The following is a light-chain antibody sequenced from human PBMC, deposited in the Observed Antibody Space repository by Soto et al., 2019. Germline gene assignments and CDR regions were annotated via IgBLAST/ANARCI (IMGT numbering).Light chain of an antibody. Sequence: EIVLTQSPGTLSLSPGERATLSCRASQSVRDRYLAWYQQKPGQAPSLLIYDTSTRASGVPDRFSGSGSGTAFALPISRVEPEDFAIYFCQQYGSSPGTFGQGTKVEI. CDR3: QQYGSSPGT. CDR2: DTS. V-gene: IGKV3-20*01. CDR1: QSVRDRY. J-gene: IGKJ1*01.